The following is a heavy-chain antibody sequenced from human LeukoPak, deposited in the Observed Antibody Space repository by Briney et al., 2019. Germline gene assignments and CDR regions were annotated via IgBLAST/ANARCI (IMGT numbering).Heavy chain of an antibody. V-gene: IGHV1-2*02. Sequence: ASVKVSCKASGYTFTSYDINWVRQAPGQGLEWMGWINPNSGGTNYAQKFQGRVTMTRDTSISTAYMELSRLRSDDTAVYYCARALLYQLVYDYWGQGTLVTVSS. J-gene: IGHJ4*02. CDR2: INPNSGGT. CDR3: ARALLYQLVYDY. CDR1: GYTFTSYD. D-gene: IGHD2-2*01.